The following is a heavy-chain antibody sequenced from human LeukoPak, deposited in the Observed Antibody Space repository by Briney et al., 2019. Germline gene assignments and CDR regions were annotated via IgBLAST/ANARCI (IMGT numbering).Heavy chain of an antibody. J-gene: IGHJ6*02. CDR2: INYSGST. V-gene: IGHV4-34*01. D-gene: IGHD2-2*01. CDR3: ARSFYATTWRSTPSSGMDV. Sequence: PSETLSLTCAVYGGSFNDYYWSWIRQSPGKGLEWIGEINYSGSTNYNPSLKSRVTISQDTSKNQFSLKLSSVTAADTAVYYCARSFYATTWRSTPSSGMDVWGQGTTVTVSS. CDR1: GGSFNDYY.